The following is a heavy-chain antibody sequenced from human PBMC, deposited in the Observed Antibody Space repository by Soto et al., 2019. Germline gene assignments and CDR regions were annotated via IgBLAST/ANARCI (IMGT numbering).Heavy chain of an antibody. V-gene: IGHV1-69*04. CDR3: ARDKSSSWYDY. CDR1: GYTFTGYY. Sequence: ASVKVSCKASGYTFTGYYIHWVRQAPGQGLEWMGRIIPILGIANYAQKFQGRVTITADKSTSTAYMELSSLRSEDTAVYYCARDKSSSWYDYWGQGTLVTVSS. CDR2: IIPILGIA. D-gene: IGHD6-13*01. J-gene: IGHJ4*02.